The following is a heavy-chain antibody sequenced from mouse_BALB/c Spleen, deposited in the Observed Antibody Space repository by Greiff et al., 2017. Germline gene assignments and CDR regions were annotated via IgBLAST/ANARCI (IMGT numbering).Heavy chain of an antibody. Sequence: QVQLKESGPELVKPGASVKIPCKASGYTFTSYYIHWVKQRPGQGLEWIGWIYPGNVNTKYNEKFKGKATLTADKSSSTAYMQLSSLTSEDSAVYFCARYYYAMDYWGQGTSVTVSS. J-gene: IGHJ4*01. CDR2: IYPGNVNT. CDR1: GYTFTSYY. V-gene: IGHV1S56*01. CDR3: ARYYYAMDY.